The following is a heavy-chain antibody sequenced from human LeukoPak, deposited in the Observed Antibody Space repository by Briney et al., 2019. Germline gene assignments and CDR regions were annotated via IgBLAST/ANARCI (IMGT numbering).Heavy chain of an antibody. CDR3: EGALLGESELRPYFAY. Sequence: SETLSLTCTVSGGSISSCYWSWIRQPAGRGLEWIGRFYTSGGSHYNPSVQSRVTMSIDTSKNQFSLKLYSVTAADTAVYYCEGALLGESELRPYFAYWGQGALVTVSS. D-gene: IGHD1-7*01. CDR1: GGSISSCY. CDR2: FYTSGGS. V-gene: IGHV4-4*07. J-gene: IGHJ4*02.